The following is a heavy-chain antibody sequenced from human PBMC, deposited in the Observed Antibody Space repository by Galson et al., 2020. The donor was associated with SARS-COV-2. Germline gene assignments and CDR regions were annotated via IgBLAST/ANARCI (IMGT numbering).Heavy chain of an antibody. CDR3: ARDGRYGDYWEGYFDL. V-gene: IGHV3-30*03. CDR1: GFTFSRHA. CDR2: ISYDGTLQ. Sequence: GESLKISCAASGFTFSRHAMHWVRQAPGEGLEWVAVISYDGTLQYYADSVKGRFIMSRDNSKNTVFLQMSRLTTEDTAVYYCARDGRYGDYWEGYFDLWGRGTLVTVSS. J-gene: IGHJ2*01. D-gene: IGHD4-17*01.